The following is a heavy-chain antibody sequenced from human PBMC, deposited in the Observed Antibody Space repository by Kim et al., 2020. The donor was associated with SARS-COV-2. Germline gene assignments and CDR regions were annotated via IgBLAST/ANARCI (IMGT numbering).Heavy chain of an antibody. CDR1: GFTFSSYA. CDR2: ISGSGGST. D-gene: IGHD6-19*01. CDR3: AKTSPGGSGWTRGRGFWYFDL. V-gene: IGHV3-23*01. Sequence: GGSLRLSCAASGFTFSSYAMSWVRQAPGKGLEWVSAISGSGGSTYYADSVKGRFTISRDNSKNTLYLQMNSLRAEDTAVYYCAKTSPGGSGWTRGRGFWYFDLWGRGTLVTVSS. J-gene: IGHJ2*01.